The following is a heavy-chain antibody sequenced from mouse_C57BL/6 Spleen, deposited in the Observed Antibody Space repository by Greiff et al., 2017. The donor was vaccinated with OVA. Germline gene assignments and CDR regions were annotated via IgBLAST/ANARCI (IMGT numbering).Heavy chain of an antibody. Sequence: EVKLMESGAELVRPGASVKLSCTASGFNIKDDYMHWVKQRPEQGLEWIGWIDPENGDTEYASKFQGKATITADTSSNTAYLQLSSLTSEDTAVYYCTTDYYGSSDWYFDVWGTGTTVTVSS. V-gene: IGHV14-4*01. D-gene: IGHD1-1*01. J-gene: IGHJ1*03. CDR1: GFNIKDDY. CDR3: TTDYYGSSDWYFDV. CDR2: IDPENGDT.